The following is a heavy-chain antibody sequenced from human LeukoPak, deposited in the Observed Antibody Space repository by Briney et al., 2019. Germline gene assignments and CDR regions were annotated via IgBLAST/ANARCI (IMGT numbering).Heavy chain of an antibody. V-gene: IGHV3-7*01. J-gene: IGHJ4*02. Sequence: PGGSLRLSCAAYGFTFSSYWMSWVRQAPGKGLGWVPNIKYDSTDKSYVASVNRRFTISRDNAKNSLYLQMNSLRAEDTAVYYCARDIEAAGLFLDYWGQGTLVTVSS. CDR3: ARDIEAAGLFLDY. CDR2: IKYDSTDK. D-gene: IGHD6-13*01. CDR1: GFTFSSYW.